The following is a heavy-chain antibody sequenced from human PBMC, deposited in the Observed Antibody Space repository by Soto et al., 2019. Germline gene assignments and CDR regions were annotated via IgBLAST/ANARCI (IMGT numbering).Heavy chain of an antibody. D-gene: IGHD2-15*01. CDR2: ISYDGSNK. V-gene: IGHV3-30-3*01. J-gene: IGHJ4*02. CDR3: ARVAFYCSGCSCNLNAPIDY. CDR1: GFTFSSYA. Sequence: QVQLVESGGGVVQPGRSLRLSCAASGFTFSSYAMHWVRQAPGKGLEWVAVISYDGSNKYYADSVKGRFTISRDNSKNTLYLQMNSLRAEDTAVYYCARVAFYCSGCSCNLNAPIDYWGQGTLVTVSS.